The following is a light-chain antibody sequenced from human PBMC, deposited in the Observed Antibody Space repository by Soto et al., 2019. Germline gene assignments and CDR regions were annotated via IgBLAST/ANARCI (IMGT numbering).Light chain of an antibody. V-gene: IGKV1-5*01. CDR1: QSITTW. CDR2: DTS. J-gene: IGKJ1*01. Sequence: DIQMTQSPSTLSASVGDRVTITCRASQSITTWLAWYQQKPGKAPKLLIYDTSTLESGVPSRFSGSGSGTEFTLTISNLQPDDFATYSCQQYNSYPTFGLGTKVEVK. CDR3: QQYNSYPT.